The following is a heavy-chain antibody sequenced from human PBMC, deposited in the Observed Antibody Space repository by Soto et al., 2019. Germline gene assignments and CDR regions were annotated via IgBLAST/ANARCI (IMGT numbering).Heavy chain of an antibody. CDR2: IYPGDSDT. Sequence: GESLKISCKGSGYSFTSYWIGWVRQMPGKGLEWMGIIYPGDSDTRYSPSFQGHATISADKSINTAYLQWSSLKASDTAMYYCTRPDFYYGSGDWAFWGQGTPVTVSS. D-gene: IGHD3-10*01. CDR3: TRPDFYYGSGDWAF. CDR1: GYSFTSYW. V-gene: IGHV5-51*01. J-gene: IGHJ4*02.